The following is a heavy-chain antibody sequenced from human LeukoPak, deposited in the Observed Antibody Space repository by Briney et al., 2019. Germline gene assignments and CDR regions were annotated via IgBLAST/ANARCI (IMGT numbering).Heavy chain of an antibody. Sequence: PGGSLRLSCAASGFTFSNYWMTWVRQAPGKGLEWVANIKQDGSEKYYVDSVKGRFTVSRDNAKNSLYLQMNSLRAEDTAMYYCAGGTGFIIKDWGQGTLVTVSS. D-gene: IGHD3-9*01. J-gene: IGHJ4*02. CDR3: AGGTGFIIKD. V-gene: IGHV3-7*03. CDR2: IKQDGSEK. CDR1: GFTFSNYW.